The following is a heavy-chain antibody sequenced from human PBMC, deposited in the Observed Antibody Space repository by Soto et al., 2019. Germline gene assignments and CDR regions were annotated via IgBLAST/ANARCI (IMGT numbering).Heavy chain of an antibody. CDR2: IYYSGST. V-gene: IGHV4-39*01. D-gene: IGHD3-22*01. J-gene: IGHJ4*02. CDR3: ASDGAGDSSGYHYYFDY. CDR1: GGSISSSSYY. Sequence: QLQLQESGPGLVKPSETLSLTCTVSGGSISSSSYYWGWIRQPPGKGLEWIGSIYYSGSTYYNPSLKSRVTISVDTSKNQFSLKLSSVTAADTAVYYCASDGAGDSSGYHYYFDYWGQGTLVTVSS.